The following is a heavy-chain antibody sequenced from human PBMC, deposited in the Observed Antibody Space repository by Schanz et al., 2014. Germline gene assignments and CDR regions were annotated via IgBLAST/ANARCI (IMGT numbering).Heavy chain of an antibody. CDR3: ARDRVYRFLKGENGFYFDY. J-gene: IGHJ4*02. CDR1: GYTFTNYG. V-gene: IGHV1-18*01. D-gene: IGHD3-3*01. CDR2: ISPYNGNT. Sequence: QVRLVQSGAELKMPGATVKVSCETSGYTFTNYGVSWVRQAPGQGLEWVAWISPYNGNTAYAQNLKGGVRMTTDTSTASGYRELRSLTSDDTAVYYCARDRVYRFLKGENGFYFDYWGQGTLVIVSS.